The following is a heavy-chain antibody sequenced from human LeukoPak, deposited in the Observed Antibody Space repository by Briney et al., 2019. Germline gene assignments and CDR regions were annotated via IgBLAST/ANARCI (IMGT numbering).Heavy chain of an antibody. CDR3: ARDSGQYCTGGSCYVNWFDP. Sequence: SETLSLTCTVSGGSISSYYWSWIRQPPGKGLEWIGYIYYSGRTNYNPSLRSRVTISVYTSKNQLSLILRSVTAADTAVYYCARDSGQYCTGGSCYVNWFDPWGQGTLVTVSS. J-gene: IGHJ5*02. V-gene: IGHV4-59*01. CDR1: GGSISSYY. CDR2: IYYSGRT. D-gene: IGHD2-15*01.